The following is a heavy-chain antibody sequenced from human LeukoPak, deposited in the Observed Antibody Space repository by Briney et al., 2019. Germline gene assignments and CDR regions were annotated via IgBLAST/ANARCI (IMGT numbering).Heavy chain of an antibody. CDR2: ISSSSSYI. J-gene: IGHJ5*02. Sequence: PGGSLRLSCAASGFTFSSYSMNWVRQAPGKGLEWVSSISSSSSYIYYADSVKGRFTISRDNAKNSLYLQINSLRAEDTAVYYCARDLQAYYYDSSGYWFDPWGQGTLVTVSS. CDR3: ARDLQAYYYDSSGYWFDP. CDR1: GFTFSSYS. V-gene: IGHV3-21*01. D-gene: IGHD3-22*01.